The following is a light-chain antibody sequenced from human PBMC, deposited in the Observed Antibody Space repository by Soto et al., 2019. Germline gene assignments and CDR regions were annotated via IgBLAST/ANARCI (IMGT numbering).Light chain of an antibody. CDR1: QGISSF. Sequence: DIQLTQSPSFLSASVVDRVAITCLASQGISSFLAWYQQKPGESPKLLISAASTLQSGVPSRFSGSGSGTEFTLTISSLQPEDLATYFCQQLNSYPLTFGGGTKVDIK. CDR2: AAS. J-gene: IGKJ4*01. V-gene: IGKV1-9*01. CDR3: QQLNSYPLT.